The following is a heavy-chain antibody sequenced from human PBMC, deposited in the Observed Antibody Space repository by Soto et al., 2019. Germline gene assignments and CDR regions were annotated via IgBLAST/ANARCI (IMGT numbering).Heavy chain of an antibody. CDR2: IYWDDDK. J-gene: IGHJ4*02. D-gene: IGHD4-4*01. CDR3: ARLTDLYSVFDY. V-gene: IGHV2-5*02. CDR1: GFSLSTSEVG. Sequence: SGPTLVNPTHTLTLTCTFSGFSLSTSEVGVGWVRQPPGKALEWLALIYWDDDKRYSPALKNRLTVTKDTSKNQVFLTMTNMDALDTATYYCARLTDLYSVFDYWGKGALVTVST.